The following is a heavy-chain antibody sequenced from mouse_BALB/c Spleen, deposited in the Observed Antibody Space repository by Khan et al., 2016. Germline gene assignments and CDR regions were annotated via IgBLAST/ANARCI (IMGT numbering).Heavy chain of an antibody. J-gene: IGHJ3*01. Sequence: EVELVESGPGLVKPSQSLSLTCTVTGYSITSDYAWNWIRQSPGNKLEWMGYNNYSGDTHYNPSLNSRISITRDTSKNHFFLHLTSVTAEDTATYYCAREEYSGFSYWGQGTLVTVSA. CDR1: GYSITSDYA. CDR3: AREEYSGFSY. V-gene: IGHV3-2*02. CDR2: NNYSGDT.